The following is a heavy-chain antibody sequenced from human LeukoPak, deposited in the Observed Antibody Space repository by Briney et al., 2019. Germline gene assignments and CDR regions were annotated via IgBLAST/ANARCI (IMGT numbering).Heavy chain of an antibody. Sequence: PGGSLRLSCAASGFTFSSYGMHWVRQAPGKGLEWVAFIRYDGSKKNNADSVKGRFTISRDNSKNTLYLQMNSLRAEDTAVYYCAKWGDYDSSGYYIRYYFDYWGQGTLVTVSS. CDR2: IRYDGSKK. J-gene: IGHJ4*02. CDR3: AKWGDYDSSGYYIRYYFDY. CDR1: GFTFSSYG. D-gene: IGHD3-22*01. V-gene: IGHV3-30*02.